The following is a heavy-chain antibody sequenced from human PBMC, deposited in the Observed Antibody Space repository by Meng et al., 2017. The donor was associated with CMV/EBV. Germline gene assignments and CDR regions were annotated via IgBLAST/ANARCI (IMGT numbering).Heavy chain of an antibody. CDR1: GFTFSSYW. J-gene: IGHJ4*02. Sequence: GESLKISCAASGFTFSSYWMSWVRPAPGKGLEWVANIKQDGSEKYYVDSVKGRFTISRDNAKNSLYLQMNSLRAEDTAVYYCARGLVWLLLGIFDYWGQGTLVTVSS. V-gene: IGHV3-7*04. CDR2: IKQDGSEK. CDR3: ARGLVWLLLGIFDY. D-gene: IGHD3-3*01.